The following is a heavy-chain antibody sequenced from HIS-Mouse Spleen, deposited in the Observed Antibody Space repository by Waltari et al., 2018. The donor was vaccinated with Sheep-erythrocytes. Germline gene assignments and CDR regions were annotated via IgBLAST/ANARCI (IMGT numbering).Heavy chain of an antibody. CDR1: GGSFSGYY. CDR3: ARGYGGNTRGAFDI. CDR2: IKHSGST. Sequence: QVQLKQWGAGLLKPSETLSLTCAVYGGSFSGYYWSWIRQPPGKGLEWIGEIKHSGSTNYNPALKSRVTISVDPSKNQFSLKLSSVTAADTAVYYCARGYGGNTRGAFDIWGQGTMVTVSS. V-gene: IGHV4-34*01. J-gene: IGHJ3*02. D-gene: IGHD2-15*01.